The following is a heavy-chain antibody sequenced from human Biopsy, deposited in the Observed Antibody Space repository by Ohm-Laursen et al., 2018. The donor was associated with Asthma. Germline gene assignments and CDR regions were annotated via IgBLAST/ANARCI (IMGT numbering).Heavy chain of an antibody. J-gene: IGHJ4*02. CDR2: IGSRITDAI. CDR3: AKEVFSGWELRRGPDS. Sequence: SLRPSCTASGFTVSDYHMSWIRQTPGRGLEWISYIGSRITDAIYYADSVKGRFTISRDNAKNSVFLQMNSLRAEGTAVYFCAKEVFSGWELRRGPDSWGQGTLVTVSA. CDR1: GFTVSDYH. V-gene: IGHV3-11*04. D-gene: IGHD1-26*01.